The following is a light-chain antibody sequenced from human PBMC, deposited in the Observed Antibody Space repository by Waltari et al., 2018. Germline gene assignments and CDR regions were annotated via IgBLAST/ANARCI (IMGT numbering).Light chain of an antibody. Sequence: EVVLTQSPVTLSLSPGETATLSCRASRRVGANFLAWYHQRPGPSPRLLIYGTSTGAGGIPDRFNGGGSGTDFTLIINRREPEDLGQYFCHQYDQTPWTFGQGTTVE. CDR1: RRVGANF. CDR2: GTS. V-gene: IGKV3-20*01. CDR3: HQYDQTPWT. J-gene: IGKJ1*01.